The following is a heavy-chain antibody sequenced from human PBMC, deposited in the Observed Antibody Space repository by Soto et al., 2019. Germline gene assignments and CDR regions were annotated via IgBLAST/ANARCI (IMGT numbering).Heavy chain of an antibody. D-gene: IGHD1-26*01. CDR1: GGSINSAGYY. V-gene: IGHV4-31*03. Sequence: HSESLSLTCTASGGSINSAGYYWNWVRQHPGKGLEWIGFIYYDGTTYYTPSLKSRVTISLDTSKNQFSLKLSSVTVADTAVYYCVRDRGAYHDAFDVWGQGTMVTVSS. J-gene: IGHJ3*01. CDR2: IYYDGTT. CDR3: VRDRGAYHDAFDV.